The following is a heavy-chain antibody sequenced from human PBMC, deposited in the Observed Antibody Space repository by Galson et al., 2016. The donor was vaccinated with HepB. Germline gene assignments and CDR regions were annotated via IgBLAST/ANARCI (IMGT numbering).Heavy chain of an antibody. Sequence: SLRLSCAASGFSFGRFTMHWVRQAPGKGLEWLAVISYEVRNEEYADSVKGRFTISRDNSKNTLYLQMSSLTSEDTAVYYCVRDQSSIFGVVILSAWGQGMLVAVSS. CDR3: VRDQSSIFGVVILSA. J-gene: IGHJ4*02. D-gene: IGHD3-3*01. CDR2: ISYEVRNE. CDR1: GFSFGRFT. V-gene: IGHV3-30*04.